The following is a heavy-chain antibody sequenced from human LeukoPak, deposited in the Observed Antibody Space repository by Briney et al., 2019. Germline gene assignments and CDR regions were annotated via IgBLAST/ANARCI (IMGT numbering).Heavy chain of an antibody. D-gene: IGHD6-13*01. CDR2: IIPIFGTA. CDR3: ARVLPMDSSSWYYYYGMDV. J-gene: IGHJ6*02. V-gene: IGHV1-69*05. CDR1: GGTFSSYA. Sequence: ASVKVSCKASGGTFSSYAISWVRQAPGQGLEWMGGIIPIFGTANYTQKFQGRVTITTDESTSTAYMELSSLRSEDTAVYYCARVLPMDSSSWYYYYGMDVWGQGTTVTVSS.